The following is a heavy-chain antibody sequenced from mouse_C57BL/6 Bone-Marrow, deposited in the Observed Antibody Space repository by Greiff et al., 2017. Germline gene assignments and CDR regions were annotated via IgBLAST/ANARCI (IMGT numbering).Heavy chain of an antibody. CDR3: ARESGDGLAY. CDR1: GYSITSGYD. CDR2: ISYSGST. Sequence: EVHLVESGPGMVKPSQSLSLTCTVTGYSITSGYDWHWIRHFPGNKLEWMGYISYSGSTNYNPSLKSRISITHDTSKNHFFLKLNPVTTEDTATYYCARESGDGLAYWGQGTLVTVSA. J-gene: IGHJ3*01. V-gene: IGHV3-1*01. D-gene: IGHD1-3*01.